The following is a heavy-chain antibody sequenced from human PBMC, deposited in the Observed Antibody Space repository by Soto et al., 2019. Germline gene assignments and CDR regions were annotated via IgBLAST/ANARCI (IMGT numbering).Heavy chain of an antibody. CDR3: ARDWTMFPERIIYYFDY. J-gene: IGHJ4*02. Sequence: XGCLRVTCSASGLIFNNGTMHWVRQAPGKGLEWVAVISYDGAYKRYADSVQGRFSISRDNSKDTLYLQVNSVRGEDTAVYYCARDWTMFPERIIYYFDYWGQGALVTAPQ. CDR2: ISYDGAYK. D-gene: IGHD3-10*02. CDR1: GLIFNNGT. V-gene: IGHV3-30-3*01.